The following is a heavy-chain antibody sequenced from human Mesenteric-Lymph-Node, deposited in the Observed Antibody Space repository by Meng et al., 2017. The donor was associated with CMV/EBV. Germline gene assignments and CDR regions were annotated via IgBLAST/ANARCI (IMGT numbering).Heavy chain of an antibody. CDR2: INHSGSA. V-gene: IGHV4-34*01. CDR3: ARFGGVIIPPYLFDY. D-gene: IGHD3-16*01. CDR1: GESFSDYY. Sequence: ESLKISCAVYGESFSDYYWSWIRQSPGKGLEWIGEINHSGSANYNPSLKSRVTISVDTSKNQFSLKLTSVTAADTAVYYCARFGGVIIPPYLFDYWGQGTLVTVSS. J-gene: IGHJ4*02.